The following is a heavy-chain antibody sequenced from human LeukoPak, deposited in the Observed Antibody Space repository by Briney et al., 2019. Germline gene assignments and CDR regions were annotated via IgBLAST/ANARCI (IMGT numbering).Heavy chain of an antibody. CDR3: AREGYNWRVYYYYYMDV. D-gene: IGHD1-1*01. Sequence: PSETLSLTCTVSGGSISSSSYYWGWIRQPPGKGLEWIGSIYYSGSTYYNPSLKSRVTISVDTSKNQFSLKLSSVTAADTAVYYCAREGYNWRVYYYYYMDVWGKGTTVTISS. CDR1: GGSISSSSYY. V-gene: IGHV4-39*07. J-gene: IGHJ6*03. CDR2: IYYSGST.